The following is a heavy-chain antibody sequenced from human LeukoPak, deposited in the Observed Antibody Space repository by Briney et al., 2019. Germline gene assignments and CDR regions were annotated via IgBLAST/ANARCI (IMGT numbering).Heavy chain of an antibody. J-gene: IGHJ6*02. Sequence: SETLSLTCTVSGGSISSGGYYWSWIRQHPGKGLEWIGYIYYSGSTYYNPSLKGRVTISVDTSKNQFSLKLSSVTAADTAVYYCAGGVFSPNYYYYGMDVWGQGTTVTVSS. CDR2: IYYSGST. CDR1: GGSISSGGYY. D-gene: IGHD3-16*01. V-gene: IGHV4-31*03. CDR3: AGGVFSPNYYYYGMDV.